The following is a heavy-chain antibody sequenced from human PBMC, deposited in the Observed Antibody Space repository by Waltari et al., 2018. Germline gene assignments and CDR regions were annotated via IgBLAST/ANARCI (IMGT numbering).Heavy chain of an antibody. V-gene: IGHV4-59*01. CDR3: ARDSPFTVTTGGTMFYMDV. J-gene: IGHJ6*03. CDR1: GGSISHYY. Sequence: QVQLQESGLGLVRPSGPLSLTCTVSGGSISHYYWSWLRRPAGKGLEWIGYIYYTGSTNYNPSLKGRVTMSVDTSKSQFSLRLSSVTAADTAVYFCARDSPFTVTTGGTMFYMDVWGKGTTVTVSS. CDR2: IYYTGST. D-gene: IGHD4-17*01.